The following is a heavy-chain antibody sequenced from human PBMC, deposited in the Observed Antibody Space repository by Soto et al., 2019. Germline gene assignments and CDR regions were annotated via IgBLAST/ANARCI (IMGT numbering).Heavy chain of an antibody. CDR2: IIDSGGST. CDR1: GFTFSSCA. Sequence: GGSLRLSCAASGFTFSSCAMGWVRQAPGKGLEWVSDIIDSGGSTYYADSVKGRFTISRDNAQNSLYLQMNSLRAEDTAVYYCARDQLYYNDISGRPLNAFDVWGQGTMVTVSS. D-gene: IGHD3-22*01. CDR3: ARDQLYYNDISGRPLNAFDV. V-gene: IGHV3-23*01. J-gene: IGHJ3*01.